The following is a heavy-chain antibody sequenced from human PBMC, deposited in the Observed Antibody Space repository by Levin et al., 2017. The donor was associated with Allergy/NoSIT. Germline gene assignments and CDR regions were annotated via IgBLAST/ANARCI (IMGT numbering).Heavy chain of an antibody. CDR1: GGSLSDYY. CDR2: IYYSGST. CDR3: ARQFDP. V-gene: IGHV4-59*08. Sequence: SETLFLTCTVSGGSLSDYYWSWIRQPPGKGLEWIGLIYYSGSTNYNPSLKSRVTISLDTSKNQFSLMLISVTAADTAVYYCARQFDPWGQGTLVTVSS. J-gene: IGHJ5*02.